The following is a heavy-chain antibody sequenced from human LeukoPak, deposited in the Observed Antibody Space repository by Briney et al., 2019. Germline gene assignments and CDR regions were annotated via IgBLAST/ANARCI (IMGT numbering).Heavy chain of an antibody. J-gene: IGHJ4*02. V-gene: IGHV3-23*01. CDR1: GFTFSSYA. Sequence: TGGSLRLSCAASGFTFSSYAMSWVRQAPGKGLEWISAISAGGYSTYSADSVRCRFTISRDNSKNTLFLQMSSLRVEDTAVYYCAKMSPPDTTRSFDYWGQGTLVTVSS. CDR2: ISAGGYST. CDR3: AKMSPPDTTRSFDY. D-gene: IGHD1-26*01.